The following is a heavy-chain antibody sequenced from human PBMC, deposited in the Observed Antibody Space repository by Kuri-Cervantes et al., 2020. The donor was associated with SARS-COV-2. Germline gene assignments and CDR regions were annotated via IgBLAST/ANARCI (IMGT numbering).Heavy chain of an antibody. CDR2: ISGSGGVI. Sequence: LSCAASGFTFSRSGMSWVRQAPGKGLEWVSAISGSGGVIYDADSMKGRFAVSRDNSKNTLYLQMKNLRAGDTAVYYCAKAADYSSGYYRGRGDAEISWGQGTLVTVSS. V-gene: IGHV3-23*01. J-gene: IGHJ5*02. CDR3: AKAADYSSGYYRGRGDAEIS. CDR1: GFTFSRSG. D-gene: IGHD3-22*01.